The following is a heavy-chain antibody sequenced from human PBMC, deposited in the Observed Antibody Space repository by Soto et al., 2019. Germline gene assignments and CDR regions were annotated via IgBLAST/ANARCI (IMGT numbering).Heavy chain of an antibody. CDR2: INHIATT. V-gene: IGHV4-34*01. CDR1: GGSFSGYY. Sequence: QVQLQQWGARLLKPSETLSLTCNVYGGSFSGYYWSWIRQPPGKGLEWIGEINHIATTNCNPSLKSRVTMSIDTSKGQISLNLTSVTAADTAVYYCARGEYCGGGHCSPYYNYYMDVWGTGTTVTVSS. D-gene: IGHD2-21*02. J-gene: IGHJ6*03. CDR3: ARGEYCGGGHCSPYYNYYMDV.